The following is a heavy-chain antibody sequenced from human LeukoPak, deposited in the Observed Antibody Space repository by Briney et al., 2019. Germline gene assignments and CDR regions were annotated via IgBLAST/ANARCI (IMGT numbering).Heavy chain of an antibody. CDR2: ISAYNGNT. CDR3: ARGLFARVVTATPTDY. D-gene: IGHD2-21*02. Sequence: GASVKVSCKASGYTFTSYGISWVRQAPGQGLEWMGWISAYNGNTNHAQKLQGGVTMTTDTSTSTAYMELRSLRSDDTAVYYCARGLFARVVTATPTDYWGQGTLVTVSS. CDR1: GYTFTSYG. V-gene: IGHV1-18*01. J-gene: IGHJ4*02.